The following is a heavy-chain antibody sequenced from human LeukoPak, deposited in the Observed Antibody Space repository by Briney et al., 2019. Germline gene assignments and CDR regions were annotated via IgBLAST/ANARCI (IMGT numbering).Heavy chain of an antibody. V-gene: IGHV3-48*01. D-gene: IGHD6-6*01. Sequence: GGSLRLSCAASGFTFTTYWMSWVRQAPGKGLEWVSYISSSSSTIYYADSVKGRFTISRDNAKNSLYLQMNSLRAEDTAVYYCARGYSSSAIDYWGQGTLVTVSS. CDR1: GFTFTTYW. CDR3: ARGYSSSAIDY. J-gene: IGHJ4*02. CDR2: ISSSSSTI.